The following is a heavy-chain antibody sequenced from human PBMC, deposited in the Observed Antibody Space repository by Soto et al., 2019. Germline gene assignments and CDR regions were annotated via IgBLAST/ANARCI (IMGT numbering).Heavy chain of an antibody. D-gene: IGHD6-13*01. CDR3: AKAVYVMAAAGAFDY. CDR2: ISGSGGST. Sequence: GGSLRLSCAASGLTFSSYAMSWVRLAPGKGLEWVSAISGSGGSTYYADSVKGRFTISRDNSKNTLYLQMNSLRAEDTAVYYCAKAVYVMAAAGAFDYWGQGTLVTVSS. V-gene: IGHV3-23*01. CDR1: GLTFSSYA. J-gene: IGHJ4*02.